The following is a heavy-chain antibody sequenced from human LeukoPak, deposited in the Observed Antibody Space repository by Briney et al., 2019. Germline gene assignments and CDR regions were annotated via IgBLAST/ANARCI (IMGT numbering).Heavy chain of an antibody. D-gene: IGHD6-13*01. J-gene: IGHJ4*02. CDR3: AKDTAAALDY. Sequence: GGSLRLSCAASGFTFSSYGMHWVRQAPGKGLEWVAVISYDGSNKYYADSVKGRFTISRDNSKNTLYLQMNSLRAEDAAVYYCAKDTAAALDYWGQGTLVTVSS. CDR2: ISYDGSNK. V-gene: IGHV3-30*18. CDR1: GFTFSSYG.